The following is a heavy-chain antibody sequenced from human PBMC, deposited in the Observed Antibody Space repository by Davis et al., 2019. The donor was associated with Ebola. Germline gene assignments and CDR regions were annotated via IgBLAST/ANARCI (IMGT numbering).Heavy chain of an antibody. Sequence: SETLSLTCSVSGGSVGSDYWSWIRQPPGKGLEWIGYIYYSGSTNYNPSLKSRVTISVDTSKNQFSLKLSSVTAADTAVYYCARLNYDILTGYLYYYYGMDVWGQGTTVTVSS. J-gene: IGHJ6*02. D-gene: IGHD3-9*01. CDR2: IYYSGST. V-gene: IGHV4-59*08. CDR3: ARLNYDILTGYLYYYYGMDV. CDR1: GGSVGSDY.